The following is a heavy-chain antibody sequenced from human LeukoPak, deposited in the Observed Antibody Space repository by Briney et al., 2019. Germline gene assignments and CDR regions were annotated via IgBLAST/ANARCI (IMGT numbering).Heavy chain of an antibody. D-gene: IGHD3-22*01. CDR2: IYHSGST. Sequence: SETLSLTCTVSGGSISSSSYYWGWIRQPPGKRLEWIGSIYHSGSTYYNPSLKSRVTISVDTSKNQFSLKLSSVTAADTAVYYCARVDYYDSSGYLIDYWGQGTLVTVSS. J-gene: IGHJ4*02. V-gene: IGHV4-39*07. CDR3: ARVDYYDSSGYLIDY. CDR1: GGSISSSSYY.